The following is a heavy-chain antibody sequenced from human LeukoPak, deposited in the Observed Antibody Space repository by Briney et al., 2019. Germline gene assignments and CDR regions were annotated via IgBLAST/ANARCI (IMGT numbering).Heavy chain of an antibody. Sequence: SETLSLTCAVYGGSFSGYYWSWIRQPPGKGLEWIGEINHSGRTNYNPSLKSRATISADTSKNHFSLKLSSVTAADTAVYYCARGGLQHYYGSGSHDYWGQGTLVTASS. V-gene: IGHV4-34*01. CDR3: ARGGLQHYYGSGSHDY. CDR2: INHSGRT. D-gene: IGHD3-10*01. CDR1: GGSFSGYY. J-gene: IGHJ4*02.